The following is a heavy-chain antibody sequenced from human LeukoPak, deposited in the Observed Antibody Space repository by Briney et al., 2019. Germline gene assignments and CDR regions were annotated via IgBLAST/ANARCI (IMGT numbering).Heavy chain of an antibody. J-gene: IGHJ5*02. CDR1: GFTFSSYA. Sequence: GGSLRLSCAASGFTFSSYAMNWVRQAPGKGLEWVSSISSSSSYIYYADSVKGRFTISRDNAKNSLYLQMNSLRAEDTAVYYCATEGSSRDWFDPWGQGTLVTVSS. CDR2: ISSSSSYI. CDR3: ATEGSSRDWFDP. D-gene: IGHD6-13*01. V-gene: IGHV3-21*01.